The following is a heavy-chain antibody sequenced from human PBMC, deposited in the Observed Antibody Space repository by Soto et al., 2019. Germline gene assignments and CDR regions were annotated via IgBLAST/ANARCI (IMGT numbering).Heavy chain of an antibody. J-gene: IGHJ3*02. D-gene: IGHD3-9*01. CDR2: INHSGST. CDR1: GGSFSGYY. CDR3: AGETSDYDILTGPTTFDI. Sequence: QVQLQQWGAGLVRPSETLSLTCAVSGGSFSGYYWNWIRQPPGKGLEWIGEINHSGSTDYNPSLKSRITISVDTSKRPISLKLSSVTAADTGVYYCAGETSDYDILTGPTTFDIWGQGTMVTVSS. V-gene: IGHV4-34*02.